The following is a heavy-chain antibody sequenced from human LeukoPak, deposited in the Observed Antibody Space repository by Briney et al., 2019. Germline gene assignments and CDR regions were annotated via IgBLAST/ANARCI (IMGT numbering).Heavy chain of an antibody. CDR3: ARDKPLSIVVPGEAFDI. Sequence: SETLSLTCTVSGGSISSYYWSWIRQPPGKGLEWIGYIYYSGSTNYNPSLKSRVTISVDTSKNQFSLKLSSVTAADTAVYYCARDKPLSIVVPGEAFDIWGQGTMVTVSS. V-gene: IGHV4-59*01. D-gene: IGHD2-2*01. CDR2: IYYSGST. J-gene: IGHJ3*02. CDR1: GGSISSYY.